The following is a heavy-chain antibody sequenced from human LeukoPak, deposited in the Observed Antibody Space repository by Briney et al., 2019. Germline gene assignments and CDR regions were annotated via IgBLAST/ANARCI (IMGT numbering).Heavy chain of an antibody. V-gene: IGHV1-69*05. J-gene: IGHJ6*03. CDR3: ARAIFGVVRTYYYMDV. Sequence: ASVKVSCKASGGTFSSYAISWVRQAPGQGLEWMGGVIPIFGTANYAQKFQGRVTITTDESTSTAYMALSSLRSEDTAVYYCARAIFGVVRTYYYMDVWGKGTTVTVSS. CDR2: VIPIFGTA. CDR1: GGTFSSYA. D-gene: IGHD3-3*01.